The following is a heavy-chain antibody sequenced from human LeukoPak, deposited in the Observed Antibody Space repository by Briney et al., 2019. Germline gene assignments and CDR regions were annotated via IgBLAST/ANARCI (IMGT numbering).Heavy chain of an antibody. V-gene: IGHV3-21*01. CDR2: ISSSSSYI. D-gene: IGHD5-18*01. CDR3: ARVLVDTAMADAFDI. CDR1: GFTFSSYS. J-gene: IGHJ3*02. Sequence: PGGSLRLSCAASGFTFSSYSMNWVRQAPGKGLEWVSSISSSSSYIYYADSVKGRCTISRDNSKNTLYLQMNSLRADDTAVYYCARVLVDTAMADAFDIWAKGQWSPSLQ.